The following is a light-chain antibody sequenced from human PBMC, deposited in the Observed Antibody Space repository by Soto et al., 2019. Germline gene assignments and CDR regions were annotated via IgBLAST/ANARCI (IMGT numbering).Light chain of an antibody. J-gene: IGKJ1*01. Sequence: DIVMTQSPDSLAVSLGERATLNCKSSQSVLHSSNNRNYLAWYQQKPGQPPKLLIYWASTRESGVPDRFSGSGSGTDFTLTISSLQAEDVAVYYCQQYYSPSWTFGQGTKVEIK. CDR1: QSVLHSSNNRNY. CDR2: WAS. V-gene: IGKV4-1*01. CDR3: QQYYSPSWT.